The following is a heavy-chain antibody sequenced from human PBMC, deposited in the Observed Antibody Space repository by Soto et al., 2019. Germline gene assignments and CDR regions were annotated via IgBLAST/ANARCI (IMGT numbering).Heavy chain of an antibody. CDR3: ARDYGYSYGNYYYYYGMDV. Sequence: HPGGPLRLSCAASGFTFSSYWMSWVRQAPGKGLEWVANIKQDGSEKYYVDSVKGRFTISRDNAKNSLYLQMNSLRAEDTAVYYCARDYGYSYGNYYYYYGMDVWRQGTTVTVSS. CDR1: GFTFSSYW. J-gene: IGHJ6*02. CDR2: IKQDGSEK. D-gene: IGHD5-18*01. V-gene: IGHV3-7*01.